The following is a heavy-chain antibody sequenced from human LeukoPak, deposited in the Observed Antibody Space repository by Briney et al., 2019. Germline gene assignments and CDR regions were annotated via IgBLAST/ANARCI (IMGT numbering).Heavy chain of an antibody. CDR3: ARGGGRPESPYSD. D-gene: IGHD4-11*01. Sequence: SETLSLTCTVSGGSISSYYWSWIRQPPGQGLEWLGYNNGSTNYSPSLNSRVTMSIYRSQNQFSLYLTSVSGADTAVYFCARGGGRPESPYSDWGQGPLVIVSS. CDR1: GGSISSYY. V-gene: IGHV4-59*08. J-gene: IGHJ4*02. CDR2: NNGST.